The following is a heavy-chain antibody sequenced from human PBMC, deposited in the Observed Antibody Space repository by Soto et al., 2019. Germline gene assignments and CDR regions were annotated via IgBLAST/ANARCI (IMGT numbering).Heavy chain of an antibody. CDR2: IIPNFDTP. D-gene: IGHD3-10*01. V-gene: IGHV1-69*01. Sequence: QVHLVQSGAEVKKPGSSVKVSCKTSGGSFNNYAVSWVRQAPGQGLEWMGGIIPNFDTPNYAQKFQDRVTIIADESTSTDYMELRSLRSNDTAVYYCAVAMVREILILESSGMHVWGQGTTVIVSS. CDR1: GGSFNNYA. J-gene: IGHJ6*02. CDR3: AVAMVREILILESSGMHV.